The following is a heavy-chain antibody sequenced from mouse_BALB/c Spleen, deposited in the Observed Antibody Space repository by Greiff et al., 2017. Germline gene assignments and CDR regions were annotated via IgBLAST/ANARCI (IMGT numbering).Heavy chain of an antibody. CDR3: ASYYDYDGPFAY. V-gene: IGHV3-6*02. J-gene: IGHJ3*01. CDR1: GYSITSGYY. Sequence: ESGPGLVKPSQSLSLTCSVTGYSITSGYYWNWIRQFPGNKLEWMGYISYDGSNNYNPSLKNRISITRDTSKNQFFLKLNSVTTEDTATYYCASYYDYDGPFAYWGQGTLVTVSA. D-gene: IGHD2-4*01. CDR2: ISYDGSN.